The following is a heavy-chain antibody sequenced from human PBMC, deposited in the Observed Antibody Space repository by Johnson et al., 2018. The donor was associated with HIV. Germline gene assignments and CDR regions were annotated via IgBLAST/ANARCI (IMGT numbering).Heavy chain of an antibody. Sequence: VQLVESGGGVVQPGGSLRLSCAASGFTFSSYGVHWVRQAPGKGLEWVAFIRYDGSNKYYADSVKGRFTISRDNAKNSLYLQMNSLRAEDTALYYCARDITSSNYAFDIWGQGTMVTVSS. CDR1: GFTFSSYG. V-gene: IGHV3-30*02. D-gene: IGHD6-13*01. CDR3: ARDITSSNYAFDI. J-gene: IGHJ3*02. CDR2: IRYDGSNK.